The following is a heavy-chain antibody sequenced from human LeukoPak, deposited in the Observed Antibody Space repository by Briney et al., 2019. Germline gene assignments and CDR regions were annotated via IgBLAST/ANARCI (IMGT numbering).Heavy chain of an antibody. CDR2: IDDDGAGT. Sequence: PGVSLRLSCAASGFPFSGYWMHWVRQAPGKGLVWVSCIDDDGAGTTYADSVKGRFTISRDNAKNTLYLQMNSLRVEDRAVYYCARSASGYDAWGQGTLVTVSS. D-gene: IGHD5-12*01. V-gene: IGHV3-74*01. J-gene: IGHJ5*02. CDR1: GFPFSGYW. CDR3: ARSASGYDA.